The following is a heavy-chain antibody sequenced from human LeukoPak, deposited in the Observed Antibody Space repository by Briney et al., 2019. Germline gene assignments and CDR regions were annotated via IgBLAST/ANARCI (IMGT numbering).Heavy chain of an antibody. CDR2: VSGSSDTT. Sequence: GGSLRLSCAASGFTFSSYAMTWVRQAPGKGLEWVSAVSGSSDTTYCADFVKGRFTISRDNSKNTLYLQMSSLRAEDTAIYYCAKGPIVPVATYFFDNWGQGTLVIVSS. CDR3: AKGPIVPVATYFFDN. CDR1: GFTFSSYA. V-gene: IGHV3-23*01. D-gene: IGHD2-2*01. J-gene: IGHJ4*02.